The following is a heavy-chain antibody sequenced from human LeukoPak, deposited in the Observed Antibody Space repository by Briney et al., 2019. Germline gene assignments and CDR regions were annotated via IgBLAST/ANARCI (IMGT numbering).Heavy chain of an antibody. CDR1: GFTFSHFG. D-gene: IGHD4-17*01. Sequence: GTSLRLSCEASGFTFSHFGMHWVRQAPGKRLEWVANIKQDGSEKYYVDSVKGRFTISRDNAKNSVYLQMNSLRAEDTAVYYCVRDDYGDSNWFDPWGQGTLVTVSS. V-gene: IGHV3-7*01. J-gene: IGHJ5*02. CDR2: IKQDGSEK. CDR3: VRDDYGDSNWFDP.